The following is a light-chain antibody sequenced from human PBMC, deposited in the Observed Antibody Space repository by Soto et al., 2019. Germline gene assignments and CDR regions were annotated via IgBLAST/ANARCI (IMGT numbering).Light chain of an antibody. CDR3: GTWDSSLSAGV. J-gene: IGLJ3*02. CDR2: ENN. Sequence: QSVLTQPPSVSAASGQKVTISCSGRTSNIGINYVYWYQQLPGTAPKLLIYENNKRASGIPDRFSGSKSGTSATLGITGLQTGDEADYYCGTWDSSLSAGVFGGGTQLTVL. CDR1: TSNIGINY. V-gene: IGLV1-51*01.